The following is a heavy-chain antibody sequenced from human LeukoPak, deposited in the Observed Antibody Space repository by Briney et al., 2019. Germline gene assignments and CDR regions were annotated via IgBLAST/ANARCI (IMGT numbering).Heavy chain of an antibody. CDR2: IYYSGST. CDR3: ARVTAVAGLGAFDI. D-gene: IGHD6-19*01. Sequence: PAETLSLTCTVSGGSISSYHWSWIRQPPGKGLEWIGYIYYSGSTNYNPSLKSRVTISVDTSKNQFSLKLSSVTAADTAVYYCARVTAVAGLGAFDIWGQGTMVTVSS. J-gene: IGHJ3*02. CDR1: GGSISSYH. V-gene: IGHV4-59*01.